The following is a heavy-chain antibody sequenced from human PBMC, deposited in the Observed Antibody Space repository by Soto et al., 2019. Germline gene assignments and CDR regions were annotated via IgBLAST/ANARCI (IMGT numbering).Heavy chain of an antibody. D-gene: IGHD6-13*01. Sequence: QLQLQESGPGLVKPSETLSLTCTVSGGSISSSSYYWGWIRQPPGKGLEWIGSIYYSGSTYYNPSLKSRVTISVDTSKTQFSLKLSSVTAADTAVYYCAVQLGYSSSWYPAHFDYWGQGTLVTVSS. CDR2: IYYSGST. CDR3: AVQLGYSSSWYPAHFDY. V-gene: IGHV4-39*01. J-gene: IGHJ4*02. CDR1: GGSISSSSYY.